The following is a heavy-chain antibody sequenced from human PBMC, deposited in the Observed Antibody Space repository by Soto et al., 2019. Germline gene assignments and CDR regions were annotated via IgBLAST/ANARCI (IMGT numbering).Heavy chain of an antibody. CDR3: ARPLCGGDCYSNWYFDL. V-gene: IGHV4-34*01. D-gene: IGHD2-21*01. CDR2: INHSGST. CDR1: GGSFSGYY. Sequence: SETLSLTCAVYGGSFSGYYWSWIRQPPGKGLEWIGEINHSGSTNYNPSLKSRVTISVDTSKNQFSLKLSSVTAADTAVYYCARPLCGGDCYSNWYFDLWGRGTLVTVSS. J-gene: IGHJ2*01.